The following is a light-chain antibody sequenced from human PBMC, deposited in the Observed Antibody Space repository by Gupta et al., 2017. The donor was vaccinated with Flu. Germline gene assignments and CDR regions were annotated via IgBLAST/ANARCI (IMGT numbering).Light chain of an antibody. V-gene: IGLV2-14*01. CDR1: SSDVGGYNY. J-gene: IGLJ3*02. CDR2: EVS. Sequence: QSALTQPASVSGYPGRSISISCTVTSSDVGGYNYVSWYQQHPGKAPKLMIYEVSHRPSGVSNRFSGSKSGKTASLTISGLQADDEADYYCSSYTSSSAWVFGGGTKLTVL. CDR3: SSYTSSSAWV.